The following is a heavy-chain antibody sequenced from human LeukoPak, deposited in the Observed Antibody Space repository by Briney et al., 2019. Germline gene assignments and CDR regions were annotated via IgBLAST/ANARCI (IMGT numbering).Heavy chain of an antibody. D-gene: IGHD2-21*01. CDR2: IKQAGSEK. Sequence: PGGSLRLSCAASGFTVSGNYLTWVRQAPGKGLEWVANIKQAGSEKNYVDSVKGRFTISRDNSKNTLYLQMNSLRAEDTAVYFCAKQAGWGGYFYFLPFDFWGRGTLVTVSS. J-gene: IGHJ4*02. V-gene: IGHV3-7*03. CDR3: AKQAGWGGYFYFLPFDF. CDR1: GFTVSGNY.